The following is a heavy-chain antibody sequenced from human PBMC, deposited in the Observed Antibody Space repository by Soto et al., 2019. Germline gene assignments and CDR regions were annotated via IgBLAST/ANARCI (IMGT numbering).Heavy chain of an antibody. CDR1: GGTFSSYA. CDR3: ASLIAVAGVWSDYYYYGMDV. V-gene: IGHV1-69*13. CDR2: IIPIFGTA. D-gene: IGHD6-19*01. J-gene: IGHJ6*02. Sequence: GASVKVSCKACGGTFSSYAISWVRQAPGQGLEWMGGIIPIFGTANYAQKFPGRVTITADESTSTAYMELSSLRSEDTAVYYCASLIAVAGVWSDYYYYGMDVWGQGTTVTVSS.